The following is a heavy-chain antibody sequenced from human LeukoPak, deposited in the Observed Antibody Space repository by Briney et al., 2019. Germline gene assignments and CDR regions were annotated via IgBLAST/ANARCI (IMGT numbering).Heavy chain of an antibody. CDR2: ISSGSYTI. V-gene: IGHV3-21*01. CDR1: GFTFSSYS. CDR3: ATSAVGGPNDC. D-gene: IGHD6-13*01. J-gene: IGHJ4*02. Sequence: GGSLRLSCAASGFTFSSYSMNWVRQAPGKGLEWVSVISSGSYTIYYADSVKGRFTISRDNAKNSLYLKMNSLRAEDTAVYYCATSAVGGPNDCWGQGTLVTVPS.